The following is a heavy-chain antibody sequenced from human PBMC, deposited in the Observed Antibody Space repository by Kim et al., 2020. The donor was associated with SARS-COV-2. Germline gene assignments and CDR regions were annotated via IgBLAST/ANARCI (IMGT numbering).Heavy chain of an antibody. V-gene: IGHV7-4-1*02. Sequence: YAQGFTGRFVFSLDTSVSPAYLQISSLKAEDTAVYYCARELRWHEYYFDYWGQGTLGTVSS. CDR3: ARELRWHEYYFDY. D-gene: IGHD4-17*01. J-gene: IGHJ4*02.